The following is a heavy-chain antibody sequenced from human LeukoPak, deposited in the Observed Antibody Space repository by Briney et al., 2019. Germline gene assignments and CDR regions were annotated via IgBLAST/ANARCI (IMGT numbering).Heavy chain of an antibody. CDR1: GYSISSGYY. CDR3: ARGGGVVVYFDY. J-gene: IGHJ4*02. CDR2: IYHSGST. Sequence: PSETLSLTCTVSGYSISSGYYWGWIRQPPGKGLEGIGSIYHSGSTYYNPSLKSRVTISVDTSKNQFSLKLTSVTAADTAVYYWARGGGVVVYFDYWGQGTLVTVSS. V-gene: IGHV4-38-2*02. D-gene: IGHD2-15*01.